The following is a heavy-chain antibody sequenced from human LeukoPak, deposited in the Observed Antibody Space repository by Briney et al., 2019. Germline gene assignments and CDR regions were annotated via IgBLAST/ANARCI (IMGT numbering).Heavy chain of an antibody. CDR1: GFTFSSYW. Sequence: PGGSLRLSCAASGFTFSSYWMSWVRQAPGKGLEWVASIKQDGSEKYYVDSVKGRFTISRDNAKNSLYLQMNSLRAEDTAVYYRARDPEGPTTPENWGQGTLVTVSS. J-gene: IGHJ4*02. CDR3: ARDPEGPTTPEN. CDR2: IKQDGSEK. D-gene: IGHD1-14*01. V-gene: IGHV3-7*01.